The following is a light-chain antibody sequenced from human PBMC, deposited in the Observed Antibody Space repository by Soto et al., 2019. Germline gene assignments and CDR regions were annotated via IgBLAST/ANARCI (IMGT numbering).Light chain of an antibody. CDR2: DVT. CDR1: SSDVGGYNF. CDR3: TSYAGSNIPVL. J-gene: IGLJ2*01. Sequence: SALTQPPSASGSPGQSVTISCTGTSSDVGGYNFVSWYQQHPGNAPKLMIYDVTERPSGVPDRFSGSKSGNTASLTVSGLQGEDEADYYCTSYAGSNIPVLFGGGTKLTVL. V-gene: IGLV2-8*01.